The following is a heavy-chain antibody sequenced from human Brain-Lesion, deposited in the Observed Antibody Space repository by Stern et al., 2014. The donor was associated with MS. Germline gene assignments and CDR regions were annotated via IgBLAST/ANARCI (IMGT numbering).Heavy chain of an antibody. D-gene: IGHD3-10*01. J-gene: IGHJ5*01. Sequence: VQLVQSGGGLVQPGGSLRLSCAASGFTFSNYWMHWVRQAPGKGLVWVSRVNNDGRRTSYADSVKGRFTMSRDNAKNTLYLQMNSLRVEHTAIYYCARGERWFDSWGQGTLVTVSS. CDR1: GFTFSNYW. V-gene: IGHV3-74*02. CDR2: VNNDGRRT. CDR3: ARGERWFDS.